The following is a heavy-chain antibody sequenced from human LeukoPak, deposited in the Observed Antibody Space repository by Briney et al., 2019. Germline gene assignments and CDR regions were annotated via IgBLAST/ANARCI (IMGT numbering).Heavy chain of an antibody. CDR1: GGTFSSYA. CDR3: ARSGYCSSTSCYKWVWFDP. D-gene: IGHD2-2*01. CDR2: IISIFGTA. V-gene: IGHV1-69*05. J-gene: IGHJ5*02. Sequence: SVKVSCKGCGGTFSSYAISWLRQAPGQGLEGMGGIISIFGTANYAQKFQGRVTITTDESTSTAYMELSSLRSEDTAVYYCARSGYCSSTSCYKWVWFDPWGQGTLVTVSS.